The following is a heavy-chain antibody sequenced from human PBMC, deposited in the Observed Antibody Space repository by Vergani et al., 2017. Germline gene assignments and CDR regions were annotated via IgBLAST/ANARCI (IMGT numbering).Heavy chain of an antibody. Sequence: QVQLVESGGGVVQPGRSLRLSCAASGFSFSSFGFHWVRQAPGKGLEWVSAISGSGGSTYYADSVKGRFTISRDNAKSSLYLQMDSLRPEDTAHYYCAKGQQLVFFSVDVWGIGTSVTVTA. J-gene: IGHJ6*04. D-gene: IGHD6-13*01. V-gene: IGHV3-NL1*01. CDR2: ISGSGGST. CDR1: GFSFSSFG. CDR3: AKGQQLVFFSVDV.